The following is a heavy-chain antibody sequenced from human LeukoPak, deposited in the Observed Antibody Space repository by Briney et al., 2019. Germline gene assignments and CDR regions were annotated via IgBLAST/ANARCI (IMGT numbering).Heavy chain of an antibody. CDR3: ARGSVAAAGVY. CDR1: GGSISSYY. V-gene: IGHV4-59*01. CDR2: IYYSGST. D-gene: IGHD6-13*01. J-gene: IGHJ4*02. Sequence: PSETLSLTCTVSGGSISSYYWSWIRQPPGKGLEWIGYIYYSGSTNYNPSLKSRVTISVDTSKNQFSLKLSPVTAADTAVYYCARGSVAAAGVYWGQGTLVTVSS.